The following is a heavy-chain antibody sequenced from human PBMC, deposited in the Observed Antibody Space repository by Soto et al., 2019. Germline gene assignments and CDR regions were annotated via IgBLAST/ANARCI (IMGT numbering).Heavy chain of an antibody. CDR3: ARVVVTAIPWYFDL. V-gene: IGHV1-2*02. CDR2: INPNSGGT. D-gene: IGHD2-21*02. Sequence: GASVKVSCKASGYTFTGYYMHWVRQAPGQGLEWMGWINPNSGGTNYAQKFQGRVTMTRDTSISTAYMELSRLRSDDTAVYYCARVVVTAIPWYFDLWGRDTLVTVS. CDR1: GYTFTGYY. J-gene: IGHJ2*01.